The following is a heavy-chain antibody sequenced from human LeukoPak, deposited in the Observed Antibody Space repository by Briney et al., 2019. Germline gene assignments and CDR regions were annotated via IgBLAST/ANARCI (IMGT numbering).Heavy chain of an antibody. Sequence: PGGSLRLSCAASGFTFSSYGMHWVRQAPGKGLEWVAVISYDGSNKYYADSVKGRFTISRDNSKNTLYLQMNSLRAEDTAVYYCARDLPDSGSYYWLHPYYYYGMDVWGQGTTVTVSS. CDR1: GFTFSSYG. CDR2: ISYDGSNK. V-gene: IGHV3-30*12. D-gene: IGHD1-26*01. CDR3: ARDLPDSGSYYWLHPYYYYGMDV. J-gene: IGHJ6*02.